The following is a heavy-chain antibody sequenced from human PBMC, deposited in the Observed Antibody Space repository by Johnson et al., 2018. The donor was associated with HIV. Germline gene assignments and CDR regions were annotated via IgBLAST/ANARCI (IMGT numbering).Heavy chain of an antibody. D-gene: IGHD6-13*01. CDR1: GFTFSNAW. CDR2: ISYDGSNE. V-gene: IGHV3-30*18. CDR3: AKEEAAGPYDAFDI. Sequence: QEQLVESGGRLVKPGGSLRLPSAASGFTFSNAWLSWVRQAPGKGLAWVADISYDGSNEYYVDSVKGRFTISRDNSKNTLYVQMNSLRAEDTALYYCAKEEAAGPYDAFDIWGQGTMVTVSS. J-gene: IGHJ3*02.